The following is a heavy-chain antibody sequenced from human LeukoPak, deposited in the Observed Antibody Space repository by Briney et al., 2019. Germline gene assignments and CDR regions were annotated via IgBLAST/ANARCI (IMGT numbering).Heavy chain of an antibody. D-gene: IGHD3-16*01. Sequence: ASVKVSCKASGYTFTSYGISWVRQAPGQGLEWMGWISAYNGNTNYAQKLQGRVTITTDESTSTAYMELSSLRSEDTAVYYCARDEGGDASVWPHFDYWGQGTLVTVSS. CDR3: ARDEGGDASVWPHFDY. CDR2: ISAYNGNT. CDR1: GYTFTSYG. V-gene: IGHV1-18*01. J-gene: IGHJ4*02.